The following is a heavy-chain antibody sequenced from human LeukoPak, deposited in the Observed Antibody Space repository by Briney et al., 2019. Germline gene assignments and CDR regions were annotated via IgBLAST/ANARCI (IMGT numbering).Heavy chain of an antibody. V-gene: IGHV1-2*02. CDR2: INPNSGGT. CDR3: TTRYGSGSHLVDY. CDR1: GYTFTVYY. Sequence: ASVKVSCKASGYTFTVYYMHWVRQAPGQGLEWMGWINPNSGGTNYAQKFQGRVTMTRDTSISTAYMELSRLRSDDTAVYYCTTRYGSGSHLVDYWGQGTLVTVSS. D-gene: IGHD3-10*01. J-gene: IGHJ4*02.